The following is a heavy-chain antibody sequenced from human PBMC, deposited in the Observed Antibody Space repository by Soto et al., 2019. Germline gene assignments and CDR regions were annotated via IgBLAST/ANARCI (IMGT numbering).Heavy chain of an antibody. CDR3: ASGPTASSGSKGDAFDI. J-gene: IGHJ3*02. CDR2: INHSGST. Sequence: SETLSLTCAVYGGSFSGYYWSGIRQPPGKGLEWIGEINHSGSTNYNPSLMSRVTISVDTSKNHFSLKLSSVTAADTAVYYWASGPTASSGSKGDAFDIWGQGTMVTVSS. D-gene: IGHD6-19*01. V-gene: IGHV4-34*01. CDR1: GGSFSGYY.